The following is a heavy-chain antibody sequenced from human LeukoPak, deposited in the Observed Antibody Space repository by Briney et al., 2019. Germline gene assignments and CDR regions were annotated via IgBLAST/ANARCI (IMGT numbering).Heavy chain of an antibody. V-gene: IGHV4-59*01. Sequence: SETLSLTCNVSGASISGYYWSWIRQPPGKGLEWIGYIYYSGRTTYNPSLKTRVTISGDTSKNHFSLKLTSVTAADTAAYYCARAAQHYYYGMDVWGHGTTVTVSS. CDR2: IYYSGRT. CDR3: ARAAQHYYYGMDV. J-gene: IGHJ6*02. CDR1: GASISGYY.